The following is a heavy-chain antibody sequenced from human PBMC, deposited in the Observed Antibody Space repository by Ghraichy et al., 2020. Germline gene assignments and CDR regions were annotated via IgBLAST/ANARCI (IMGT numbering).Heavy chain of an antibody. CDR1: GGSFSGYS. D-gene: IGHD3-10*01. Sequence: SETLSLTCAVYGGSFSGYSWSWIRQPPGKGLEWIGEINHSGSTNYNPSLKSRVTISVDTSKNQFSLKLSSVTAADTAVYYCARGRGLLYSSRHRNYYYMDVWGKGTTVTVSS. CDR2: INHSGST. J-gene: IGHJ6*03. CDR3: ARGRGLLYSSRHRNYYYMDV. V-gene: IGHV4-34*01.